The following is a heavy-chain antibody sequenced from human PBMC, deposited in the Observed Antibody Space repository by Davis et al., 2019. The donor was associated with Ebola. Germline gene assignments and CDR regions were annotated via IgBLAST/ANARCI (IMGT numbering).Heavy chain of an antibody. CDR2: INPSGGST. Sequence: ASVKVSCKASGYTFTSYYMHWVRQAPGQGLEWMGIINPSGGSTSYAQKFQGRVTITADESTSTAYMELSSLRSEDTAVYYCARGGLPGTNGVCPWVYWGQGTLVTVSS. J-gene: IGHJ4*02. V-gene: IGHV1-46*01. CDR3: ARGGLPGTNGVCPWVY. CDR1: GYTFTSYY. D-gene: IGHD2-8*01.